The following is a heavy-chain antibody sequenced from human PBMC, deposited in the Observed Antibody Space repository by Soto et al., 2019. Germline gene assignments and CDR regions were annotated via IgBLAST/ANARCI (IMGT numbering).Heavy chain of an antibody. CDR2: ITWNSGNL. V-gene: IGHV3-9*01. Sequence: LSCAASGFNFDDYAMHWVRQTPGKGLEWVSGITWNSGNLDYADSVKGRFTISRDNSKNTLYLQMNSLRAEDTAVYYCAKDGGYSYGDVDYWGQGTLVTVSS. CDR3: AKDGGYSYGDVDY. J-gene: IGHJ4*02. CDR1: GFNFDDYA. D-gene: IGHD5-18*01.